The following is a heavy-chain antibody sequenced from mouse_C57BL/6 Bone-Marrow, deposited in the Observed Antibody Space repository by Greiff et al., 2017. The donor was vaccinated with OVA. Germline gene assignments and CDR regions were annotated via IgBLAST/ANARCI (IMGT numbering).Heavy chain of an antibody. D-gene: IGHD1-1*01. CDR2: INPNYGTT. CDR1: GFNIKDYY. V-gene: IGHV1-39*01. CDR3: ARHTYYGSSYGY. Sequence: VQLQQSGAELVRPGASVKLSCTASGFNIKDYYMHWVKQSNGKSLEWIGVINPNYGTTSYNQKFKGKATLTVDQSSSTAYMQLNSLTSEDSAVYYCARHTYYGSSYGYWGQGTTLTVSS. J-gene: IGHJ2*01.